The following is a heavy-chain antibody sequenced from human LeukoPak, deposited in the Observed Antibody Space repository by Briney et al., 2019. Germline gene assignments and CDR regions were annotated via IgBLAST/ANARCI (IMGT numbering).Heavy chain of an antibody. CDR1: GYTLTELS. CDR2: FDPEDGET. Sequence: ASVKVSCKVSGYTLTELSMLWVRQAPGKGLEWMGGFDPEDGETIYAQKFQGRVTMTEDTSTDTAYMELSSLRSEDTAVYYCATVSITMIVVDSPDAFDIWGQGTMVTVSS. V-gene: IGHV1-24*01. J-gene: IGHJ3*02. CDR3: ATVSITMIVVDSPDAFDI. D-gene: IGHD3-22*01.